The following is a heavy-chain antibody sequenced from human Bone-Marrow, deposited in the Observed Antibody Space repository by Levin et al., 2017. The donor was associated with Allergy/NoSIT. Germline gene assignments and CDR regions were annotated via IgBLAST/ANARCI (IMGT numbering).Heavy chain of an antibody. CDR3: AITETEYLDTSGRLDN. CDR1: GLIFSRYE. J-gene: IGHJ4*02. V-gene: IGHV3-48*03. CDR2: MSRSGNTI. Sequence: HTGGSLRLSCLASGLIFSRYELNWVRQAPGKGLEWISYMSRSGNTIYYADPVRGRFTISRDNSKNSLFLQMHTLRAADTALYYCAITETEYLDTSGRLDNWGQGTPVTVSS. D-gene: IGHD1-1*01.